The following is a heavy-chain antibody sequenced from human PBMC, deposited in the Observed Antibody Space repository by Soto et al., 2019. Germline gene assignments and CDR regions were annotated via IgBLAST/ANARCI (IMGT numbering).Heavy chain of an antibody. CDR1: GFTVSSRA. Sequence: EVQVLESGGGLVQPGGSLRLSCEGSGFTVSSRAMTWIRQAPGKGPEWVSTITADGGTYYADSVKGRFAMSRDTSESTLYLQMNSLGAEDTAAYYCAPHVSCSGGSCQYDAFAIRGQGTMVTVSS. CDR3: APHVSCSGGSCQYDAFAI. J-gene: IGHJ3*02. CDR2: ITADGGT. V-gene: IGHV3-23*01. D-gene: IGHD2-15*01.